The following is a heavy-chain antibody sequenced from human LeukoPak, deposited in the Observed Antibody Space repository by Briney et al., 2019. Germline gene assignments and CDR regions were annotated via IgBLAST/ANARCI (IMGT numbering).Heavy chain of an antibody. CDR2: IIPIFGTA. J-gene: IGHJ4*02. CDR3: ARGCSSTTCYTSGFDY. CDR1: GGTFSSYA. V-gene: IGHV1-69*01. Sequence: SVKVSCKASGGTFSSYAISWVRQAPGQGLEWMGGIIPIFGTANYAQKFQGRVTITADESTSTAYMELSSLRSEDTAVYYCARGCSSTTCYTSGFDYWGQGTLVTVSS. D-gene: IGHD2-2*02.